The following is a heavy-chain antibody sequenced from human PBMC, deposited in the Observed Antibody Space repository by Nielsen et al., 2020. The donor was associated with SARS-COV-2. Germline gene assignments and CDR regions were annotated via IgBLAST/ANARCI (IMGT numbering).Heavy chain of an antibody. CDR3: ARWRTYGNGWDF. CDR2: ISGFKGNT. CDR1: GYTFSNFG. Sequence: SVKVSCKASGYTFSNFGLSWLRQAPGRGLEWIGWISGFKGNTNYLHKFKGRVTMTTHSSTGTVYMELRSMRADDTAIYYCARWRTYGNGWDFWGQGTLVTVSS. V-gene: IGHV1-18*01. J-gene: IGHJ4*02. D-gene: IGHD6-19*01.